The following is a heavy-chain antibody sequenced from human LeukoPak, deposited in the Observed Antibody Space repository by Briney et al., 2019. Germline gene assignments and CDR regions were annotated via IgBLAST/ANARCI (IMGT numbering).Heavy chain of an antibody. J-gene: IGHJ5*02. CDR3: ARGLGESKYNWFDP. CDR2: ISYDGSNK. V-gene: IGHV3-30*01. D-gene: IGHD3-10*01. Sequence: GGSLRLSCAASGFTFSSYAMHWVRQAPGKGLEWVAVISYDGSNKYYADSVKGRFTISRDNSKNTLYLQMNSLRAEDTAVYYCARGLGESKYNWFDPWGQGTLVNVSS. CDR1: GFTFSSYA.